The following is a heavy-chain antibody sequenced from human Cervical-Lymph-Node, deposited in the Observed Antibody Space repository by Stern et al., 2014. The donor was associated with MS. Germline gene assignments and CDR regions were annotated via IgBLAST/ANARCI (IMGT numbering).Heavy chain of an antibody. CDR3: AKGLWFREPYNYYGMDV. J-gene: IGHJ6*02. CDR2: ISWNSVSK. CDR1: GLTFDNYA. D-gene: IGHD3-10*01. Sequence: EVQLVEPGGGLVQPGRSLRLSCAASGLTFDNYAMHWVRHAPGQGLEWVSGISWNSVSKGYEASVKSRFTISRDNAKNSLYLQMNSLRAEDTALYYCAKGLWFREPYNYYGMDVWGQGTTVTVSS. V-gene: IGHV3-9*01.